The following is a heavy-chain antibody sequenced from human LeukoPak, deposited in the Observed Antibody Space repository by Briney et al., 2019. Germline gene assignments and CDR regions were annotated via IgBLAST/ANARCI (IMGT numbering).Heavy chain of an antibody. CDR3: ARRAAGRWYYYYYMDV. J-gene: IGHJ6*03. CDR2: IYYSGST. CDR1: GGSITSSSYY. Sequence: SETLSLTCTVSGGSITSSSYYWGWIRQPPGKGLEWIGSIYYSGSTNYNPSLKSRVTISVDTSKNQFSLKLSSVTAADTAVYYCARRAAGRWYYYYYMDVWGKGTTVTISS. V-gene: IGHV4-39*07. D-gene: IGHD6-13*01.